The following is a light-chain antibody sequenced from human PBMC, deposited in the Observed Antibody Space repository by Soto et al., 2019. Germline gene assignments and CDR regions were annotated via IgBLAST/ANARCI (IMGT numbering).Light chain of an antibody. CDR3: CTFAPSVNFVV. Sequence: QSALTQPASVSGSPGQSITISCTGTSSDIGSDYMVSWYQLHPGNAPKVIIYEGARRPSGVSSRFSVSKSDNTASLTISGLQAEHEADYYCCTFAPSVNFVVFGGGTKLTVL. J-gene: IGLJ2*01. CDR1: SSDIGSDYM. CDR2: EGA. V-gene: IGLV2-23*01.